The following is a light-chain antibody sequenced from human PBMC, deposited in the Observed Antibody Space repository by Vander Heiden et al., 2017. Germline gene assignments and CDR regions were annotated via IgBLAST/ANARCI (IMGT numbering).Light chain of an antibody. J-gene: IGLJ2*01. CDR2: EVS. CDR1: SSDVGGYNY. Sequence: QSARTQPPSASGSPGQSVTISCTGTSSDVGGYNYVSWYQQHPGKAPKLMIYEVSKRPSGVPDRFSGSKSGNTASLTVSGLQAEDEADYYCSSYAGSNNFVVFGGGTKLTVL. V-gene: IGLV2-8*01. CDR3: SSYAGSNNFVV.